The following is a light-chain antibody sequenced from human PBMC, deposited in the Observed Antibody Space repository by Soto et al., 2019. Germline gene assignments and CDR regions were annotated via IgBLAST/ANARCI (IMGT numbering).Light chain of an antibody. CDR3: QQTYKFPHT. CDR1: QSIDNS. CDR2: TVS. J-gene: IGKJ2*01. V-gene: IGKV1-39*01. Sequence: DLQMTQSPSSLSASVGDRVTISCRAGQSIDNSLNWYRQKPGKAPELLIYTVSNLHPGVPSGFSGSGTGTDFTLTISILQPEDFATYICQQTYKFPHTFGQGTKLEIK.